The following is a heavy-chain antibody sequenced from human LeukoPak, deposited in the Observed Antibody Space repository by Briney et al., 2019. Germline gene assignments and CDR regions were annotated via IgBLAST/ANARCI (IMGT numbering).Heavy chain of an antibody. Sequence: GGSLRLSCAASGFTFSSYAMHWVRQAPGKGLEWVSSISSSSSYIYYADSVKGRFTISRDNAKNSLYLQMNSLRAEDTAVYYCARISPVVNDAFDIWGQGTMVTVSS. CDR2: ISSSSSYI. CDR1: GFTFSSYA. J-gene: IGHJ3*02. V-gene: IGHV3-21*01. CDR3: ARISPVVNDAFDI. D-gene: IGHD2-21*01.